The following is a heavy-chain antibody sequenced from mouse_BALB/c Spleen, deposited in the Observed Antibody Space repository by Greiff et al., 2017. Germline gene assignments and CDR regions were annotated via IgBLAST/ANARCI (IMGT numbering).Heavy chain of an antibody. D-gene: IGHD1-2*01. CDR3: ARGATATPAWFAY. Sequence: QVQLKESGAELVRPGVSVKISCKGSGYTFTDYAMHWVKQSHAKSLEWIGVISTYYGDASYNQKFKGKATMTVDKSSSTAYMELARLTSEDSAIYYCARGATATPAWFAYWGQGTLVTVSA. CDR1: GYTFTDYA. CDR2: ISTYYGDA. V-gene: IGHV1S137*01. J-gene: IGHJ3*01.